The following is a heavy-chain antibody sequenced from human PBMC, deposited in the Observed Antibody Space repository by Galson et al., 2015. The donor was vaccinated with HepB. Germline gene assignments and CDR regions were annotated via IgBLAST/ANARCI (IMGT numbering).Heavy chain of an antibody. CDR1: GGTFSSYA. Sequence: SVKVSCKASGGTFSSYAISWVRQAPGQGLEWMGGIIPTFGTANYAQKFQGRVTITADESTSTAYMELSSLRSEDTAVYYCARGLRDGYNFNWDVPFDYWGQGTLVTVSS. CDR3: ARGLRDGYNFNWDVPFDY. CDR2: IIPTFGTA. D-gene: IGHD5-24*01. V-gene: IGHV1-69*13. J-gene: IGHJ4*02.